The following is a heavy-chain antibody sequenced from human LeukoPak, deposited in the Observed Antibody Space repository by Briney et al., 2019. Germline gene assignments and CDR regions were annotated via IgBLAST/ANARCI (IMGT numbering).Heavy chain of an antibody. J-gene: IGHJ4*02. CDR2: IYYSGCT. V-gene: IGHV4-30-4*01. D-gene: IGHD3-10*01. Sequence: SEALSLTCTVSGGSISSGDYYWSWIRQPPGKGLEWIGYIYYSGCTYYNPSLKSRVTISVDTSKNQFSLKLSSVTAADTAVYYCAMGITMVRGLEYWGQGTLVTVSS. CDR1: GGSISSGDYY. CDR3: AMGITMVRGLEY.